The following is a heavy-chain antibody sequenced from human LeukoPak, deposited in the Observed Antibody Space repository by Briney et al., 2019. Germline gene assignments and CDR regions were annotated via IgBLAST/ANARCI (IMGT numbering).Heavy chain of an antibody. Sequence: PGGSLRLSCAASGFTVSSNYMSWVRQAPGKGLEWVSVIYSGGSTYYADSVKGRFTISRDNAKNSLYLQMNSPRAEDTAVYYCAREAVAGTRDWFDPWGQGTLVTVSS. CDR1: GFTVSSNY. J-gene: IGHJ5*02. V-gene: IGHV3-53*01. D-gene: IGHD6-19*01. CDR3: AREAVAGTRDWFDP. CDR2: IYSGGST.